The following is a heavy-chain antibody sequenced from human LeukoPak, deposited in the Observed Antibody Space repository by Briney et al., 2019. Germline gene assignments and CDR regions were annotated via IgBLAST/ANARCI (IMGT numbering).Heavy chain of an antibody. J-gene: IGHJ4*02. CDR2: INIDGSST. CDR3: ARGGDSGSYCNH. D-gene: IGHD3-10*01. CDR1: GFTFSSYW. Sequence: HPGGSLRLSCAASGFTFSSYWMHWVRQAPGKGLVWVSRINIDGSSTSYADSVKGRFAISRDNAKNTLYLQMNSLRAEDTAVYYCARGGDSGSYCNHWGQGTLVTVSS. V-gene: IGHV3-74*01.